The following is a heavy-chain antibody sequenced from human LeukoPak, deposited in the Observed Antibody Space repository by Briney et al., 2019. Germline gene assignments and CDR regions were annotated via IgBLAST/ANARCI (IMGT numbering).Heavy chain of an antibody. D-gene: IGHD5-18*01. J-gene: IGHJ4*02. V-gene: IGHV3-11*05. CDR3: ARDDGTSMVPFDY. CDR2: ISSSSYYT. Sequence: PRGSLRLSCAASGFTFSDYYMSWIRHSPGKGLEWVSYISSSSYYTNYADSVKGRFTISRDNAKNSLYLQLNSLRAEDTAVYYCARDDGTSMVPFDYWGQGTLVT. CDR1: GFTFSDYY.